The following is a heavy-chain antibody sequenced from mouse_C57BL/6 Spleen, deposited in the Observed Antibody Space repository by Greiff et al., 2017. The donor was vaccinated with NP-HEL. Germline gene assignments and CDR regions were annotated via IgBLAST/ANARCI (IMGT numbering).Heavy chain of an antibody. Sequence: DVQLVESGGGLVKPGGSLKLSCAASGFTFSDYGMHWVRQAPEKGLEWVAYISSGSSTIYYADTVKGRFTISRDNAKNTLFLQMTSLRSEDTAMYYCARNYYGSSRYFDYWGQGTTLTVSS. CDR1: GFTFSDYG. V-gene: IGHV5-17*01. CDR2: ISSGSSTI. J-gene: IGHJ2*01. D-gene: IGHD1-1*01. CDR3: ARNYYGSSRYFDY.